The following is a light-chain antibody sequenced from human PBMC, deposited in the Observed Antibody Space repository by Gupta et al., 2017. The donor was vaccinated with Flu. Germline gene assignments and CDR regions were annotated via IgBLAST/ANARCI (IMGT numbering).Light chain of an antibody. J-gene: IGKJ4*01. CDR1: QSISSW. V-gene: IGKV1-5*03. CDR3: QQDHSYPHT. Sequence: PSTLSASVGGRVTITCRASQSISSWLAWYQQKPGEAPKFLIYQASSLESGVPSRFSGSGSGTEFTLTISSLQPDDFATYYCQQDHSYPHTFGGGTKVEIK. CDR2: QAS.